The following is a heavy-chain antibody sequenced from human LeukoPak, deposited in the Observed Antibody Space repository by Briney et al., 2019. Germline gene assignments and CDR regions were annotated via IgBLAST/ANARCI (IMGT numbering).Heavy chain of an antibody. V-gene: IGHV2-70*11. Sequence: SGPTLVNPTQTLTLTCTFSGFSLSTSGMCVSWIRQPPVKALEWLARIDWDDDKYYSTSLKTRLTISKDTSKNQVVLTMTNMDPVDTATYYCARMSVTTAEFDYWGQGTLVTVSS. J-gene: IGHJ4*02. D-gene: IGHD4-17*01. CDR2: IDWDDDK. CDR3: ARMSVTTAEFDY. CDR1: GFSLSTSGMC.